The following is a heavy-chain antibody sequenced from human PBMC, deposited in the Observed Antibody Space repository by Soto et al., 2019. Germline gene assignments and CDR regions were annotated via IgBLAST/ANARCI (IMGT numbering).Heavy chain of an antibody. D-gene: IGHD6-19*01. CDR1: GFTFDDYA. Sequence: GGSLRLSCAASGFTFDDYAMHWVRQAPGKGLEWVSGISWNSGSIGYADSVKGRFTISRDNAKNSLYLQMNSLRAEDTALYYCAKELSYSSGSLDYWGQGTLVTVSS. CDR3: AKELSYSSGSLDY. J-gene: IGHJ4*02. V-gene: IGHV3-9*01. CDR2: ISWNSGSI.